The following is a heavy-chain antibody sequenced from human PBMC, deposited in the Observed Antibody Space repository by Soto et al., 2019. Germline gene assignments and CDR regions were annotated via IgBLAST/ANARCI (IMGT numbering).Heavy chain of an antibody. Sequence: QVQLVQSGDEMKKPGASVRVSCKASGYIFVNYGIAWVRQAPGQGLEWMGWISPYTGDTHSASKVQGSLTMTTDTSTSTAYRDLGSLTSYDTAVYYCAMVDNYVTPTPQDVWGQGTTVTVSS. CDR3: AMVDNYVTPTPQDV. D-gene: IGHD3-16*01. V-gene: IGHV1-18*01. CDR1: GYIFVNYG. CDR2: ISPYTGDT. J-gene: IGHJ6*02.